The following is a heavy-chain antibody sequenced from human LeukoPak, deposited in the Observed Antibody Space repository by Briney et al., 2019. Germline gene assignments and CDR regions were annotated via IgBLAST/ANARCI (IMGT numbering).Heavy chain of an antibody. J-gene: IGHJ4*02. CDR2: ILHSGST. Sequence: SETLSLTCAVSGGSISSGNWWSWVRQPPGKGLEWIGEILHSGSTNYNPSLKSRVTISVDTSKNQFSLKLSSVTAADTAVYYCARELYYYGSGSYDYWGQGTLVTVSS. CDR3: ARELYYYGSGSYDY. CDR1: GGSISSGNW. D-gene: IGHD3-10*01. V-gene: IGHV4-4*02.